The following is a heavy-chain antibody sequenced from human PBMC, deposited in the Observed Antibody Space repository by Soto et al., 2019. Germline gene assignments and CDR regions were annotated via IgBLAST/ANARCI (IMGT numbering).Heavy chain of an antibody. CDR3: ARDMWYTYYDSSGYYPLDY. Sequence: PGGSLRLSCSASGFTFSSYGMHWVRQAPGKELEWVALIWFDGNNKYYADSVKGRFTISRDRTKNTLYLEMNSLRAEDTAVYYCARDMWYTYYDSSGYYPLDYWGQGALVTVSS. CDR1: GFTFSSYG. D-gene: IGHD3-22*01. V-gene: IGHV3-33*01. CDR2: IWFDGNNK. J-gene: IGHJ4*02.